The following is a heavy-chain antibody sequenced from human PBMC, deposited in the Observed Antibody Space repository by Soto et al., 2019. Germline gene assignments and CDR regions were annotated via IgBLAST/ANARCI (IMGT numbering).Heavy chain of an antibody. Sequence: SETLSLTCTVSGGSISSSSYYWGWIRQPPGKGLEWIGSIYYSGSTYYNPSLKSRVTISVDTSKNQFSLKLSSVTAADTAVYYCAGAGGIIYWFDPWGQGTLVTVSS. V-gene: IGHV4-39*01. CDR1: GGSISSSSYY. D-gene: IGHD3-16*01. J-gene: IGHJ5*02. CDR3: AGAGGIIYWFDP. CDR2: IYYSGST.